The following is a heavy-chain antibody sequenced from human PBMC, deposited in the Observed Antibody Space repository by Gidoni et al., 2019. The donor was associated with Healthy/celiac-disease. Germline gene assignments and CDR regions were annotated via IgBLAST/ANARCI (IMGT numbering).Heavy chain of an antibody. D-gene: IGHD1-26*01. CDR2: IWYDGSNK. V-gene: IGHV3-33*01. CDR1: SSYG. J-gene: IGHJ4*02. CDR3: ARASGSALVGALTFDY. Sequence: SSYGMHWVRQAPGKGLEWVAVIWYDGSNKYYADSVKGRFTISRDNSKNTLYLQMNSLRAEDTAVYYCARASGSALVGALTFDYWGQGTLVTVSS.